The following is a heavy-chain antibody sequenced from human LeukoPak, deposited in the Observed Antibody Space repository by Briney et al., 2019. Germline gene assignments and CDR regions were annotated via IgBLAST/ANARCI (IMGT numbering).Heavy chain of an antibody. D-gene: IGHD1-14*01. V-gene: IGHV3-74*01. J-gene: IGHJ2*01. CDR3: AGTLGSGYFDL. CDR1: GFTFSSSW. CDR2: IKSDGTST. Sequence: PGRSLRLSCAASGFTFSSSWMHWVRQPPGKGLVWVSRIKSDGTSTKYADSVKGRFTISRDNAKNTLYLQMNSLRVDDTAVYYCAGTLGSGYFDLWGRGTLVTVSS.